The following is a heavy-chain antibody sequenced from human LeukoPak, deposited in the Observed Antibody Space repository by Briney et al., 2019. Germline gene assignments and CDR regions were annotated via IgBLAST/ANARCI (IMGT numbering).Heavy chain of an antibody. D-gene: IGHD6-19*01. CDR3: ARVPQTSGWYHLYYYYGMDV. Sequence: GASVKVSCKASGYTFTSYDINWVRQGTGQGLEWMGWMNTNSGEAGYAQKFQDRVTMTRNTSISTAYMELSSLRSEDTAVYYCARVPQTSGWYHLYYYYGMDVWGQGTTVTVSS. J-gene: IGHJ6*02. V-gene: IGHV1-8*01. CDR2: MNTNSGEA. CDR1: GYTFTSYD.